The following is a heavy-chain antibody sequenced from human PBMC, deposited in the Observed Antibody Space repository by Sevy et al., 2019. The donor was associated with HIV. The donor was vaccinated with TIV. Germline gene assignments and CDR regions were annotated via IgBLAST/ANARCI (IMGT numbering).Heavy chain of an antibody. CDR1: GGSISSGDYY. CDR2: IFYSGSP. V-gene: IGHV4-31*11. J-gene: IGHJ3*02. CDR3: ARGGHSSGWFDAFDI. Sequence: SETLSLTCAVSGGSISSGDYYWNWIRQHPGKGLEWIGYIFYSGSPNYYPSLKSRVIISSDTSKGQFSLRLSSVTAADTAVYYCARGGHSSGWFDAFDIWGQGTMVTVSS. D-gene: IGHD6-19*01.